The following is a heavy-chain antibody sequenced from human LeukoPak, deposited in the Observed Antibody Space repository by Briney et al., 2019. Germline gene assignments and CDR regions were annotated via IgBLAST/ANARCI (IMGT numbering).Heavy chain of an antibody. CDR2: IGGST. V-gene: IGHV1-46*01. J-gene: IGHJ3*02. CDR3: ARDNSMRYYYDSSGPDAFDI. CDR1: GYTFTSYA. D-gene: IGHD3-22*01. Sequence: ASVKVSCKASGYTFTSYAMNWVRQAPGQGLEWMGVIGGSTNYAQKFQGRVTMTRDMSMSTVYMELSSLRSEDTAVYYCARDNSMRYYYDSSGPDAFDIWGQGTMVTVSS.